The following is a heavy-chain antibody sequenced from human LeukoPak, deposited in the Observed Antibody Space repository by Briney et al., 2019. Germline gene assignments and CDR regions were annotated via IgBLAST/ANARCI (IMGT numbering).Heavy chain of an antibody. CDR3: AKYNSLGY. CDR1: GFTFSSYE. Sequence: GGSLRLSCAASGFTFSSYEMNWVRQAPGKGLEWVSYISSSGSTIHYADSVKGRFTISRGNAKNSLYLQMNSLRAEDTAVYYCAKYNSLGYWGQGTLVTVSS. V-gene: IGHV3-48*03. CDR2: ISSSGSTI. J-gene: IGHJ4*02. D-gene: IGHD6-19*01.